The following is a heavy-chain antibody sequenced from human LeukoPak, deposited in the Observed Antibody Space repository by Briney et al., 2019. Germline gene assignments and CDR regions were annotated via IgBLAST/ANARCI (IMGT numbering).Heavy chain of an antibody. Sequence: PGRSLRLSCAASGFTFSTYAMHWVRQAPGKGLEWVALIWHDASHTFYTDSVKGRFTISRDNSKNTLYLQMNSLRAEDTAVYYCARGTAVAGTAYYCDYWGQGTLVTVSS. CDR2: IWHDASHT. D-gene: IGHD6-19*01. V-gene: IGHV3-33*01. CDR3: ARGTAVAGTAYYCDY. J-gene: IGHJ4*02. CDR1: GFTFSTYA.